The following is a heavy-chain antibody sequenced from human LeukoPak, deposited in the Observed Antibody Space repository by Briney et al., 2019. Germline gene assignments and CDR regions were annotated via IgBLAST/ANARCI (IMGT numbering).Heavy chain of an antibody. CDR2: IIPIFGTA. Sequence: SVKVSCKASGGTFSSYAISWVRQAPGQGLEWMGGIIPIFGTANYAQKFQGRVTITADKSTSTAYMELSSLRSEDTAVYYCARDWSVPAATYYYYGMDAWGKGTTVTVSS. D-gene: IGHD2-2*01. V-gene: IGHV1-69*06. J-gene: IGHJ6*04. CDR1: GGTFSSYA. CDR3: ARDWSVPAATYYYYGMDA.